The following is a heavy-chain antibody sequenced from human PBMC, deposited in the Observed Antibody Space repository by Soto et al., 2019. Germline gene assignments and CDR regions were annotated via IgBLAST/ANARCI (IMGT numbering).Heavy chain of an antibody. CDR1: GGSFSGYY. J-gene: IGHJ4*02. CDR3: ARARVVAPSFFDY. V-gene: IGHV4-34*01. D-gene: IGHD2-15*01. Sequence: SETLSLTCAVYGGSFSGYYWSWIRQPPGKGLEWIGEINHSGSTNYNPSLKSRVTISVDTSKNQFSLKLSSVTAADTAAYYCARARVVAPSFFDYWGQGTLVTVSS. CDR2: INHSGST.